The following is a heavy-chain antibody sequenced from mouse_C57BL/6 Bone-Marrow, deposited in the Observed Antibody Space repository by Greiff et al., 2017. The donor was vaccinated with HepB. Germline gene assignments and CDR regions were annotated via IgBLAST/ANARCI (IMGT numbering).Heavy chain of an antibody. V-gene: IGHV1-87*01. Sequence: QVQLQQSGAELARPGASVKLSCKASGYTFTSYWMQWVKQRPGQGLEWIGAIYPGDGDTRYTQKFKGKATLTADKSSSTAYMQLSSLASEDSAVYYCARKLWLAYFDYWGQGTNLTVSS. CDR2: IYPGDGDT. CDR3: ARKLWLAYFDY. D-gene: IGHD2-2*01. CDR1: GYTFTSYW. J-gene: IGHJ2*01.